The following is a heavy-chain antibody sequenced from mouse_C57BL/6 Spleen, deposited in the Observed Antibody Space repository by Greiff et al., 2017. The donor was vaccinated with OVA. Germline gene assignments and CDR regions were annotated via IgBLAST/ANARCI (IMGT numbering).Heavy chain of an antibody. CDR3: ARRSTVVALRAMDY. J-gene: IGHJ4*01. Sequence: EVKLVESGGGLVKPGGSLKLSCAASGFTFSDSGMHWVRQAPEKGLEWVAYISSGISTIYYADTVKGRFPISRDNAKNTLFLQMTSLRSEDTAMYYCARRSTVVALRAMDYWGQGTSVTVSS. D-gene: IGHD1-1*01. CDR2: ISSGISTI. V-gene: IGHV5-17*01. CDR1: GFTFSDSG.